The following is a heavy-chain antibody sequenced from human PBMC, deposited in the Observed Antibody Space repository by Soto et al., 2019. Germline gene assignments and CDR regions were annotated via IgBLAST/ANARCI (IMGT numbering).Heavy chain of an antibody. CDR3: ARAEIRITMIVVVNPPYNAFDI. Sequence: SVKVSCKASGGTFSSYAISWVRQAPGQGLEWMGGIIPIFGTANYAQKFQGRVTITADKSTSTAYMELSSPRSEDTAVYYCARAEIRITMIVVVNPPYNAFDIWGQGTMVTVSS. V-gene: IGHV1-69*06. CDR1: GGTFSSYA. J-gene: IGHJ3*02. CDR2: IIPIFGTA. D-gene: IGHD3-22*01.